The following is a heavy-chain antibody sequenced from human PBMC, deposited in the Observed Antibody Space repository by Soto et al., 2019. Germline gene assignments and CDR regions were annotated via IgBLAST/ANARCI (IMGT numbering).Heavy chain of an antibody. CDR3: TTDSYSTMIEVRFDY. CDR2: IKSKALGGTT. D-gene: IGHD3-22*01. CDR1: DFAFINPW. V-gene: IGHV3-15*07. J-gene: IGHJ4*01. Sequence: VRSLRLPCAGSDFAFINPWINWVRHVPRKGLEWVGRIKSKALGGTTDFAAPGRGRFALTRDDSRNVAYMQMNSLYTEDTAVYYCTTDSYSTMIEVRFDYWGHGTLVTVS.